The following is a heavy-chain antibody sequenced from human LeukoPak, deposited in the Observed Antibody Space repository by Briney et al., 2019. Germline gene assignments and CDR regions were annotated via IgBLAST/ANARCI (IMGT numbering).Heavy chain of an antibody. CDR2: INPNTGGT. CDR3: AQSSGWDSLKY. CDR1: GYTFTDYY. J-gene: IGHJ4*02. D-gene: IGHD6-19*01. V-gene: IGHV1-2*02. Sequence: GASVKVSCKASGYTFTDYYMHWVRQAPGQGLEWMGWINPNTGGTTYAQKFQGRVTMTRDTSISTAYMELSRLRSDDTAVYYCAQSSGWDSLKYWGQGTLVTVSS.